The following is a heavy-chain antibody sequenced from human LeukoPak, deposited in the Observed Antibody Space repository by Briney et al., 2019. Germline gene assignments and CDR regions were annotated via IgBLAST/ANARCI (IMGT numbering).Heavy chain of an antibody. V-gene: IGHV4-4*07. D-gene: IGHD6-19*01. CDR3: ARVSVAGCYDY. CDR1: GGSISSYY. Sequence: SETLSLTCTVSGGSISSYYWSWIRQPAGKGLEWIGRIYTSGSTNYNPSLKSRVTMSVDTAKNQFSLKVSSVTAADTAVDYCARVSVAGCYDYWGQGTLVTVSS. J-gene: IGHJ4*02. CDR2: IYTSGST.